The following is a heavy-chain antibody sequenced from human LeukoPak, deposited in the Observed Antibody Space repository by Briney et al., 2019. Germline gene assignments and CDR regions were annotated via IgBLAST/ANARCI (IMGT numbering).Heavy chain of an antibody. CDR2: INPNSGGT. CDR1: GYTFTGYY. J-gene: IGHJ3*02. Sequence: ASVKVSCKASGYTFTGYYMHWLRQAPGQGLEWMGWINPNSGGTNYAQKFQGRVTMTRDTSISTAYMELSRLRSDDTAVYYCARDPCGGDCYADAFDIWGQGPMVTVSS. D-gene: IGHD2-21*01. CDR3: ARDPCGGDCYADAFDI. V-gene: IGHV1-2*02.